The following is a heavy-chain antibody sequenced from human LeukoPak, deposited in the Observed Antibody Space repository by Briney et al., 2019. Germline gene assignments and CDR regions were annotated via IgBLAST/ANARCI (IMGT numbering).Heavy chain of an antibody. Sequence: SETLSLTCTVSGGSISSYYWSWIRQPAGKGLEWIGRIYTSGSTNYNPSLKSRVTMSVDTSKNQFSLKLSSVTAADTAVYYCARLGAYYDILTGYSPLSWFDPWGQGTLVTVSS. D-gene: IGHD3-9*01. V-gene: IGHV4-4*07. CDR3: ARLGAYYDILTGYSPLSWFDP. CDR2: IYTSGST. J-gene: IGHJ5*02. CDR1: GGSISSYY.